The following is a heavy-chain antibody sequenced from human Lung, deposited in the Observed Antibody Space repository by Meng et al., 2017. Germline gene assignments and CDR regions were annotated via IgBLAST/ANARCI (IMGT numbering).Heavy chain of an antibody. CDR2: INHSGST. CDR3: ARGPTTMAHDFDY. V-gene: IGHV4-34*01. Sequence: QWQLSRWGGGLLKPSETLSLTCVVSGGAFSDYYWSWIRQPPGKGLEWIGEINHSGSTNYNPSLESRATISVDTSQNNLSLKLSSVTAADSAVYYCARGPTTMAHDFDYWGQGTLVTVSS. D-gene: IGHD4-11*01. CDR1: GGAFSDYY. J-gene: IGHJ4*02.